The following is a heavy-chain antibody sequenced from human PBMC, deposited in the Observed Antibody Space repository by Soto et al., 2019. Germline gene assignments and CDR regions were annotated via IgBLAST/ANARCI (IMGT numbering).Heavy chain of an antibody. CDR1: GFTFSYYW. Sequence: EVQLVESGGGLVQPGESLRLSCAASGFTFSYYWMHWVRQAPGKGLVWVSRMHSDGSSTTYADSVKGRFTISRDNARNTVYLQMNSLRVEDTAVYYCARGDRGACDIWGQGTVVTVSA. CDR3: ARGDRGACDI. D-gene: IGHD1-26*01. J-gene: IGHJ3*02. V-gene: IGHV3-74*01. CDR2: MHSDGSST.